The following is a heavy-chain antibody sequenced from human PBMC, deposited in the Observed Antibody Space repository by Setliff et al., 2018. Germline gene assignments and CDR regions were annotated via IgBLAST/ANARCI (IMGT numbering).Heavy chain of an antibody. Sequence: PSETLSLTCIVSGASINSSTFFWGWIRQPPGKGLEWIGYIQTSGTTNYNPSLKSRVTMSADTSNNQFSLNLRSVTAADTAVYFCARQPSSGAYYNPRPYYFDSWGQGTLVTVSS. CDR2: IQTSGTT. J-gene: IGHJ4*02. CDR3: ARQPSSGAYYNPRPYYFDS. CDR1: GASINSSTFF. D-gene: IGHD3-10*01. V-gene: IGHV4-61*05.